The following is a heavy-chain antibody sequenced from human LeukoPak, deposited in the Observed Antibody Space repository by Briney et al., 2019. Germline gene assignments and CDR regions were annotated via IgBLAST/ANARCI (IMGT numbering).Heavy chain of an antibody. Sequence: PGGSLRLSCAASGFTFSSYAMSWVRQAPGKGLEWVSAISGSGGSTYYADSVKGRFTISRDNSKNTLYLQMNSLRAEDTAVYYCAKRLPYGSGYYYYGMDVWGQGTTVTVSS. V-gene: IGHV3-23*01. CDR1: GFTFSSYA. CDR2: ISGSGGST. D-gene: IGHD3-10*01. CDR3: AKRLPYGSGYYYYGMDV. J-gene: IGHJ6*02.